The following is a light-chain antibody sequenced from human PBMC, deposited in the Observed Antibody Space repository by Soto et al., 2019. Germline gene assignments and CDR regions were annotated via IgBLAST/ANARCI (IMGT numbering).Light chain of an antibody. V-gene: IGKV3-20*01. CDR1: QSVSSSSY. J-gene: IGKJ2*01. Sequence: EIVLTQSPGTLSLSPGERATLSCRASQSVSSSSYLAWYQQKPGQAPRLLIYGASSRDTGIPDRFSGSGSATDFTLTISRLEPDDVAVYYCRQYGSSPSYTFGQGTKLEIK. CDR3: RQYGSSPSYT. CDR2: GAS.